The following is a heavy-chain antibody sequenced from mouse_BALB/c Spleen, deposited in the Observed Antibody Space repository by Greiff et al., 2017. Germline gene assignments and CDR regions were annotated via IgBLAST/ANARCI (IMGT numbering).Heavy chain of an antibody. CDR1: GFTFSSYY. V-gene: IGHV5-6-2*01. CDR3: ARQGYGLGAMDY. J-gene: IGHJ4*01. Sequence: EVQGVESGGGLVKLGGSLKLSCAASGFTFSSYYMSWVRQTPEKRLELVAAINSNGGSTYYPDTVKGRFTISRDNAKNTLYLQMSSLKSEDTALYYCARQGYGLGAMDYWGQGTSVTVSS. D-gene: IGHD3-1*01. CDR2: INSNGGST.